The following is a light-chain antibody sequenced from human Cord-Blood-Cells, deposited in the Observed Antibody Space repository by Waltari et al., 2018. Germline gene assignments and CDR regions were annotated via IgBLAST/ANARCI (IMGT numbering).Light chain of an antibody. V-gene: IGLV2-23*01. J-gene: IGLJ3*02. CDR1: SSDVGSYNL. CDR2: EGS. CDR3: CSYAGSSTWV. Sequence: QSALTQPASMSGSPGQSITISCTGTSSDVGSYNLVSWYQQHPGKAPKLRIYEGSKRPSGVSNRFSGSKSGNTTSLTISGLQAEDEADYSCCSYAGSSTWVFGGGTKLTVL.